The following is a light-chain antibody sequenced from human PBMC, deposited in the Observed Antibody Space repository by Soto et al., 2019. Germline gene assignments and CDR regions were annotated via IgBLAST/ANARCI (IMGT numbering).Light chain of an antibody. CDR1: QSLVYSDGNDY. Sequence: VVMTQSPLSLPVTLGQPDSISCRPSQSLVYSDGNDYLIWFLQRPGQSQRRLIFKVSHRDSGVPDRFSGSVAGSDFTLKISKVEAEEVEVYYSMQGARLPWTLGQGTQVDIK. CDR2: KVS. V-gene: IGKV2-30*01. J-gene: IGKJ1*01. CDR3: MQGARLPWT.